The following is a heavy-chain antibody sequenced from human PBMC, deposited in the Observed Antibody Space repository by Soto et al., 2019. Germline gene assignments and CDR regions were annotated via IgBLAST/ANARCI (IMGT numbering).Heavy chain of an antibody. J-gene: IGHJ4*02. CDR2: SRNKRNGYTT. Sequence: EVQLVESGGGLVQPGGSLRLSCATSGFTFSDHYMDWVRQAPGKGLEWVGRSRNKRNGYTTEYAPSVKGRLTISRDESKGSLYLQMSSLEIEDEALYYCVRGYQHFDCWGQGTLVTVSS. CDR1: GFTFSDHY. D-gene: IGHD2-2*01. CDR3: VRGYQHFDC. V-gene: IGHV3-72*01.